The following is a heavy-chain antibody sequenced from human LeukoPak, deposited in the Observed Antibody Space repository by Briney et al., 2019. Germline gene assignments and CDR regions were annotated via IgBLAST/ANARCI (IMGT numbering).Heavy chain of an antibody. J-gene: IGHJ4*02. D-gene: IGHD1-14*01. V-gene: IGHV3-23*01. CDR1: GVTFSTYA. CDR2: IKGGGGDP. CDR3: ARGGHDFNPFYR. Sequence: GSLRLSCTASGVTFSTYAMGWVRQAPGKGLEWVPSIKGGGGDPFYADSVKGRFTISRDNSKNTLFLQLHSLRAEDSAVYYCARGGHDFNPFYRWGQGTLVTVSA.